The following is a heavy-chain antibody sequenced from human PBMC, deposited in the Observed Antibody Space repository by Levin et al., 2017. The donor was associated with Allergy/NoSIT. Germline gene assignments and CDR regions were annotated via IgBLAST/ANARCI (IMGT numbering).Heavy chain of an antibody. CDR2: ISGSGGST. J-gene: IGHJ4*02. CDR1: GFTFSSYA. CDR3: AKSGVSAARMTLVDY. Sequence: GESLKISCAASGFTFSSYAMSWVRQAPGKGLEWVSAISGSGGSTYYADSVKGRFTISRDNSKNTLYLQMNSLRAEDTAVYYCAKSGVSAARMTLVDYWGQGTLVTVSS. D-gene: IGHD6-6*01. V-gene: IGHV3-23*01.